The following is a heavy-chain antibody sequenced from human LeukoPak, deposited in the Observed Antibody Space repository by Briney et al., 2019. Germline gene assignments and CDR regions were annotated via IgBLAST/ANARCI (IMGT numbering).Heavy chain of an antibody. V-gene: IGHV1-18*01. J-gene: IGHJ4*02. CDR2: ISAYNDNT. D-gene: IGHD2-2*01. CDR3: ATDRYCSGTNCYCGLSFDS. Sequence: ASVKVSCKASAYTFTNYGISWVRQAPGQGLEWMGWISAYNDNTNYAQKLQGRVTMTTDTSPSTVYMELRSLRSDGTAVYYWATDRYCSGTNCYCGLSFDSWGQGTLVTVSS. CDR1: AYTFTNYG.